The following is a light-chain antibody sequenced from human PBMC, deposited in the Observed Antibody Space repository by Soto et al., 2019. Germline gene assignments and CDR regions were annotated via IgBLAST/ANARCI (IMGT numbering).Light chain of an antibody. CDR1: GSNIGSNT. CDR2: SNN. Sequence: QSVLTQPPSASGTPGQRVTISCSGSGSNIGSNTVNWYQQLPGTAPKLLIYSNNQRPSGVPDRFSGSKSGTSASLAISGLQSEDEADYYCAAWDDSLNSYVFGTGTKV. J-gene: IGLJ1*01. CDR3: AAWDDSLNSYV. V-gene: IGLV1-44*01.